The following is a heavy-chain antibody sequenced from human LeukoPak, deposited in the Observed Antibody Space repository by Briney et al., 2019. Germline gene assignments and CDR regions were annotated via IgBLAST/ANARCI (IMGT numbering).Heavy chain of an antibody. Sequence: GGSLRLSCAASGFTFRDYYMSWIRQAPGKGLEWISYISGGGTSIYYADSVRGRFTISRDNAQNSLYLQMNSLKAEDTAVYYCARAYGSRQHWGQGTLVTVSS. CDR3: ARAYGSRQH. D-gene: IGHD6-13*01. J-gene: IGHJ1*01. CDR2: ISGGGTSI. V-gene: IGHV3-11*04. CDR1: GFTFRDYY.